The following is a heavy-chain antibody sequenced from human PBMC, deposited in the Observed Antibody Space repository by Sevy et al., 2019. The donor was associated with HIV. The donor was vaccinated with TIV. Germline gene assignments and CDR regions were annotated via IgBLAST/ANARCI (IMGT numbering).Heavy chain of an antibody. J-gene: IGHJ4*02. D-gene: IGHD3-22*01. V-gene: IGHV3-7*01. CDR3: ARDRGMIVNY. CDR1: GFTFSNYW. CDR2: IKQDGSEK. Sequence: GGSLRLSCEASGFTFSNYWMNWVRQAPGKGLEWVANIKQDGSEKRYVQSVKGRFTISRDNAKNSLYLQMNSLRAEDAAVYYCARDRGMIVNYWGQGTLVTVSS.